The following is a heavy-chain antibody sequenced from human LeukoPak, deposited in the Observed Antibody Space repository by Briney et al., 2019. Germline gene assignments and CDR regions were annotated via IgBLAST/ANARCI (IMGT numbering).Heavy chain of an antibody. CDR3: VKDNSNWSFDY. J-gene: IGHJ4*02. D-gene: IGHD6-13*01. V-gene: IGHV3-30*02. Sequence: GGSLSLSCAASGFTFSSYGIHWVRQAPGKGLDWVAFIRYDGSDQYYIDSVKGRFTISRDNSKNTLYLQINRLRAEDTAIYYCVKDNSNWSFDYWGQGTLVTVSS. CDR2: IRYDGSDQ. CDR1: GFTFSSYG.